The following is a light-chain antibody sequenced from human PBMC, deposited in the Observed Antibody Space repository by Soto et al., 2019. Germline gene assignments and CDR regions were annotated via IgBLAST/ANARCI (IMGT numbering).Light chain of an antibody. Sequence: DIHVTQSPSSLPASLGDRVTITCRASENIKNYLIWYQQKPGKAPKLLIYGASTLKTGVPSRFSGSGSGTDFTFTIGGLQPDDFATYYCAQIYTAQWTGGQGTRV. CDR1: ENIKNY. J-gene: IGKJ1*01. CDR2: GAS. CDR3: AQIYTAQWT. V-gene: IGKV1-39*01.